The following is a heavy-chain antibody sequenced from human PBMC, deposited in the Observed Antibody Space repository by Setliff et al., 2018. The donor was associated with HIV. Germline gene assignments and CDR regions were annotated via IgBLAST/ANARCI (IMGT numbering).Heavy chain of an antibody. D-gene: IGHD6-13*01. Sequence: ASVKVSCKASGYTFTSYGISWVRQAPGQGLEWMGWISAYNGNTNYAQKFQGRVTMTTDTSTSTAYMELRSLRSDDTAVYYCARIGSGWSVGWFDPWGQGTLVTVSS. CDR3: ARIGSGWSVGWFDP. CDR1: GYTFTSYG. J-gene: IGHJ5*02. CDR2: ISAYNGNT. V-gene: IGHV1-18*01.